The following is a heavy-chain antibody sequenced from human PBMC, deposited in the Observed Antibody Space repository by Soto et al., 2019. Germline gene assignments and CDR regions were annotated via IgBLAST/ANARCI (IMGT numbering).Heavy chain of an antibody. Sequence: SETLSLTCAVSGGSFTSNNWWTWVRQPPGQGLEWIGEIYRTGSTSYNPSLKSRVTMSXXXXXXQXSXKXXXVTAXDMGVYYCARAVAPHFGTWFDPWGQGTLVAVSS. CDR2: IYRTGST. V-gene: IGHV4-4*02. CDR1: GGSFTSNNW. D-gene: IGHD3-10*01. J-gene: IGHJ5*02. CDR3: ARAVAPHFGTWFDP.